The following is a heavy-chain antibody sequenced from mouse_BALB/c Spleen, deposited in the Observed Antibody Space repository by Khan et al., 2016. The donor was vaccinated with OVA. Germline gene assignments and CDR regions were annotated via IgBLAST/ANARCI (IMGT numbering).Heavy chain of an antibody. CDR3: SRGGYYGHSLFDY. J-gene: IGHJ2*01. Sequence: VQLQESGPELVKPGASVKISCKASGYTFTDYYINWVKQKPGQGLVWIGWIYPGSGNTKYNEKFKGMATLTVDTSSSTAYTQLSSLTSEDTVVSLCSRGGYYGHSLFDYRGQGTALTVSS. CDR1: GYTFTDYY. V-gene: IGHV1-84*02. CDR2: IYPGSGNT. D-gene: IGHD1-1*01.